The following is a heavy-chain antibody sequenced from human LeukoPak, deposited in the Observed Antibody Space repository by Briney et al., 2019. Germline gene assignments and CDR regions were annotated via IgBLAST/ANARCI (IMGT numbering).Heavy chain of an antibody. CDR1: GFTFSSYS. CDR3: ARTSSGWYFYFDY. CDR2: ISSSSSYI. D-gene: IGHD6-19*01. Sequence: GGSLRLSCAPSGFTFSSYSMNWVRQAPGEGLEWVSSISSSSSYIYYADSVKGRFTISRDNAKNSLYLQMNRLRAEDTAVYYCARTSSGWYFYFDYWGQGTLVTVSS. V-gene: IGHV3-21*01. J-gene: IGHJ4*02.